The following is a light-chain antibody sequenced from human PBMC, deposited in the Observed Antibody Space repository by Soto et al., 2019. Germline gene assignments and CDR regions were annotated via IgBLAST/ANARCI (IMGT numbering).Light chain of an antibody. CDR1: QSISSH. V-gene: IGKV1-39*01. CDR3: QQSYITPRYT. Sequence: DLQITQSPSSLSASVGDRVTITCRASQSISSHLNWYQHKPGRPPRLLIFASYILEGGGPSRFSGSGSDTYFTLTIDSLQREDVATYYCQQSYITPRYTFGRGTNVEI. J-gene: IGKJ2*01. CDR2: ASY.